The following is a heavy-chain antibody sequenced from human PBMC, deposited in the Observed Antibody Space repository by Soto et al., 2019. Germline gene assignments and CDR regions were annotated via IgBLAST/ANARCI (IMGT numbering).Heavy chain of an antibody. CDR1: GFTFTSYA. V-gene: IGHV3-23*01. D-gene: IGHD2-2*01. Sequence: PGGSLRLSCGASGFTFTSYAMSWVRQAPGKGLEWVATISGNGESTFYAASVKGRFTISSDRSKQTLDLQMSSLRADDTAVYYCVRALGDIVVEPPPTSSRITLFFYYAMDVWGPGTTVTVTS. J-gene: IGHJ6*02. CDR3: VRALGDIVVEPPPTSSRITLFFYYAMDV. CDR2: ISGNGEST.